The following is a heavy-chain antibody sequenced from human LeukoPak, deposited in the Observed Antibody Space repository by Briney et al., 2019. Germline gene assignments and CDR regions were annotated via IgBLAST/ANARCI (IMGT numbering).Heavy chain of an antibody. V-gene: IGHV4-59*08. Sequence: DPQTLSCSAAYGFISCCYRWWRQQPGEKGVGWIGNNSYSGSTNYSPSLKGQVTISVDTSKNPASLQRSTVTAADTAVYDCARGWTGKGMYYFDYWGQGTLVTVSS. CDR1: YGFISCCY. CDR3: ARGWTGKGMYYFDY. J-gene: IGHJ4*02. D-gene: IGHD3-10*01. CDR2: NSYSGST.